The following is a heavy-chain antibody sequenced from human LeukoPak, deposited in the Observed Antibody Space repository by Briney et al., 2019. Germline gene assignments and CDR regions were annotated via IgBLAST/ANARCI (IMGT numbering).Heavy chain of an antibody. J-gene: IGHJ4*02. CDR2: IYYTGST. CDR3: ARADRAGDYGYYFDY. CDR1: DGSISGYY. Sequence: PSETLSLTCTVYDGSISGYYRSWIRQPPGKGLEWIGNIYYTGSTDYNPSLKSRVTISVDASKNQFSLKLNSVTAADTAVYYCARADRAGDYGYYFDYWGQGTPVTVSS. D-gene: IGHD4-17*01. V-gene: IGHV4-59*01.